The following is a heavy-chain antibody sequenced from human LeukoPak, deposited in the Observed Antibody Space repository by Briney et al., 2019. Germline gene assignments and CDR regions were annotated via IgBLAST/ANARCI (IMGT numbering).Heavy chain of an antibody. Sequence: TGGSLRLSCAASGFPFSSYAMHWVRQAPGKGLEWVAFIRYDGSNKYYADSVKGRFTISRDNSKNTLYLQMNSLRAEDTAVYYCAKGIFRPGNDKIDWFDPWGQGTLVTVSS. CDR2: IRYDGSNK. J-gene: IGHJ5*02. V-gene: IGHV3-30*02. D-gene: IGHD1-1*01. CDR1: GFPFSSYA. CDR3: AKGIFRPGNDKIDWFDP.